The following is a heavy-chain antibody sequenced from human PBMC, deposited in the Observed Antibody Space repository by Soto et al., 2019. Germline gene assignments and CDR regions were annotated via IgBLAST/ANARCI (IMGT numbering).Heavy chain of an antibody. CDR3: ARHFDVDPSLDHYYCDL. CDR1: GVSITPYF. Sequence: SETLSLTCTVSGVSITPYFWSWIRQPAGEAPEWLGHIYASGRTTYNPSPKSRVTMFVSQTQVSLRLTSVTAADTAVHYCARHFDVDPSLDHYYCDLWGRGALVTVSS. V-gene: IGHV4-4*07. J-gene: IGHJ2*01. D-gene: IGHD3-9*01. CDR2: IYASGRT.